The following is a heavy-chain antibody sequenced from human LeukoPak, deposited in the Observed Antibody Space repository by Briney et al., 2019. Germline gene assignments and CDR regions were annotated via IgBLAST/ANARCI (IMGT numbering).Heavy chain of an antibody. V-gene: IGHV4-4*07. CDR3: ARDVREGAIFGVDNNWFDP. J-gene: IGHJ5*02. CDR1: GGSISSYY. D-gene: IGHD3-3*01. Sequence: SETLSLTCTVSGGSISSYYWSWIRQPAGKGLEWIGRIYTSGSTNYNPSLRSRVTMSVDTSKNQFSLKLSSVTAADTAVYYCARDVREGAIFGVDNNWFDPWGQGTLVTVSS. CDR2: IYTSGST.